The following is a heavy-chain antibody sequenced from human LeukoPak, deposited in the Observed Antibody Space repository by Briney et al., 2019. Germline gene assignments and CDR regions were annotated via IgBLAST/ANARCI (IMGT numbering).Heavy chain of an antibody. CDR2: ISGYNGNA. CDR1: GYTFTSYG. CDR3: ARKLWFGDSPFAY. Sequence: GASVKVSCKASGYTFTSYGINWVRQAPGQGLERVGWISGYNGNANYPQKLQGRVTMTTDTSTSPAYMELRSLTSDAPALNYCARKLWFGDSPFAYWGQGTLVTVSS. V-gene: IGHV1-18*01. D-gene: IGHD3-10*01. J-gene: IGHJ4*02.